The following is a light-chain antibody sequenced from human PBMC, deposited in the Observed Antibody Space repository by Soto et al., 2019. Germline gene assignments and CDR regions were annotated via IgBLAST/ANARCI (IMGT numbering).Light chain of an antibody. CDR3: QSYDSSLSGPYV. CDR2: GNS. Sequence: QSVLTQPPSVSGAPGHRVTISCTGSSSNIGAGYDVHWYQQLPGTAPKLLIYGNSNRPSGVPDRFSGSKSGTSASLAITGLQAEDEADYYFQSYDSSLSGPYVFGPGTKVTVL. V-gene: IGLV1-40*01. J-gene: IGLJ1*01. CDR1: SSNIGAGYD.